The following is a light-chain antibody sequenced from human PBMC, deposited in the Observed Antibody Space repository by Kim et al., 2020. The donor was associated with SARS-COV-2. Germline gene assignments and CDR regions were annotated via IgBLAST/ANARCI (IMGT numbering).Light chain of an antibody. V-gene: IGKV3-15*01. CDR1: QRVISI. CDR2: EAS. J-gene: IGKJ4*01. CDR3: QQYNDWLS. Sequence: CVCLGESASLSCMASQRVISIIAWYQQKPGQAPSLLIYEASTRATGVPVRFRGSGSGTDFTLTISSLQSEDFAVYSCQQYNDWLSFGGGTKVDIK.